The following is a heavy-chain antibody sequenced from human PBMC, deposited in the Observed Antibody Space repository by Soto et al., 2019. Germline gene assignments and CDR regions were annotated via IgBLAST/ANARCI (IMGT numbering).Heavy chain of an antibody. J-gene: IGHJ6*02. Sequence: ASVKVSCKASGYTFTKFGISCVRQAPGQGLEWMGWISAYNGNTNYSQKFQGRVTITRDTSASTAYMELSSLRSEDTAVYYCASSATTADYYYGMDVWGQGTTVTVSS. CDR1: GYTFTKFG. CDR3: ASSATTADYYYGMDV. D-gene: IGHD1-26*01. CDR2: ISAYNGNT. V-gene: IGHV1-18*01.